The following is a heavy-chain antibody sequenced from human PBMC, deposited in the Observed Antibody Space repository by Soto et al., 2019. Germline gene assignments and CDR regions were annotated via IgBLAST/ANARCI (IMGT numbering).Heavy chain of an antibody. CDR2: IYYSGST. CDR3: ARHWGFWADF. D-gene: IGHD3-16*01. Sequence: QVQLQESGPGLVKPSETLSLTCTVSGGSISSYYWSWIRQPPGKGLEWIGYIYYSGSTNYNPSLKGGVPISADTSKNQFSLQLSSVTAADTAVYYCARHWGFWADFWGQGTLVTVSS. CDR1: GGSISSYY. J-gene: IGHJ4*02. V-gene: IGHV4-59*08.